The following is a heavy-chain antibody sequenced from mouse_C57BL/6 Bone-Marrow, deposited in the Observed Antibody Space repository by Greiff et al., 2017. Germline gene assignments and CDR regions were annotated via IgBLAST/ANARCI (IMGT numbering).Heavy chain of an antibody. D-gene: IGHD1-1*01. Sequence: QVQLQQSGAELVRPGASVTLSCKASGYTFTDYEMHWVKQTPVHGLEWIGAIDPETGGTAYNQKFKGKAILTADKSSSTAYMELRSLTSEDSAVYYCTRGIYYYGSFDYWGQGTTLTVSS. J-gene: IGHJ2*01. CDR3: TRGIYYYGSFDY. V-gene: IGHV1-15*01. CDR1: GYTFTDYE. CDR2: IDPETGGT.